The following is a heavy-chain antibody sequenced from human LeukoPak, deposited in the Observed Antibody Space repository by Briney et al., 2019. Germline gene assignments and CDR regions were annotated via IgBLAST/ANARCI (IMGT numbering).Heavy chain of an antibody. J-gene: IGHJ2*01. Sequence: GGSLRLSCAASGFTFDDYAMHWVRQAPGKGLGWVSGISWNSGSIGYADSVKGRFTISRDNAKNSLYLQMNSLRAEDTALYYCPKDLRISTNCSSDLWGRGTLVTVSS. D-gene: IGHD2/OR15-2a*01. CDR2: ISWNSGSI. V-gene: IGHV3-9*01. CDR3: PKDLRISTNCSSDL. CDR1: GFTFDDYA.